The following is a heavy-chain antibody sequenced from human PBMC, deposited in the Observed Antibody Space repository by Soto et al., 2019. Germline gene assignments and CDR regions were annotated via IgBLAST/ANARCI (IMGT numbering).Heavy chain of an antibody. J-gene: IGHJ3*02. CDR3: AKDAAGNTYYYGSGIGDAFDI. V-gene: IGHV3-23*01. D-gene: IGHD3-10*01. Sequence: EVQLLESGGGLVQPGGSLRLSCAASGFTFSSYAMSWVRQAPGKGLEWVSAISGSGGSTYYADSVKGRFTISRDNSKNTLYLQMNSLRPEDTAVYYCAKDAAGNTYYYGSGIGDAFDIWGQGTMVTVSS. CDR1: GFTFSSYA. CDR2: ISGSGGST.